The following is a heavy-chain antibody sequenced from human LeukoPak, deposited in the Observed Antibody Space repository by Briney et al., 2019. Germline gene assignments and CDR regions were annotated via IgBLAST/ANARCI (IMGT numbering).Heavy chain of an antibody. J-gene: IGHJ3*02. V-gene: IGHV3-23*01. CDR1: GFTFSNYA. D-gene: IGHD2-2*01. Sequence: GFLRLSCAASGFTFSNYAMSWVRQAPGKGLEWVSVISYSGGSTYYADSVRGRFSISRDNSKNTLFLQMNSLRAEDTAVYYCAKDLGRYCSSTSCYGAFDIWGQGTMVTVSS. CDR2: ISYSGGST. CDR3: AKDLGRYCSSTSCYGAFDI.